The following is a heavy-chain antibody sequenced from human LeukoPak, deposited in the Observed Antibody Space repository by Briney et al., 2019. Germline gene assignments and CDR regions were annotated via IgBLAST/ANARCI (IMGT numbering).Heavy chain of an antibody. CDR3: AKQYCSGASCYSGDYFDY. D-gene: IGHD2-15*01. V-gene: IGHV3-23*01. J-gene: IGHJ4*02. Sequence: GGSLRLSCAASGFTFSSYGMSWVRQAPGKGLEWVSAISGSGGSTYYADSVKGRFTISRDNSKNTLYLQMNSLRAEDTAVYYCAKQYCSGASCYSGDYFDYWGQGTLVTVSS. CDR1: GFTFSSYG. CDR2: ISGSGGST.